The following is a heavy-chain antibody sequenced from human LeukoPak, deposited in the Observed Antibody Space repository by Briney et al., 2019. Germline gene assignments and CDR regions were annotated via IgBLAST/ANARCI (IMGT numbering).Heavy chain of an antibody. CDR2: IYNSGNT. Sequence: SETLSLTCTVSGDSITRNYWSWIRQPAGKGLEWIGRIYNSGNTNYSPSLESRVTMSTDTSKNQFSLKLSPVTAADTAVYYCARGSFDSSGYYVFDYWGQGTLDTVSS. V-gene: IGHV4-4*07. J-gene: IGHJ4*02. CDR1: GDSITRNY. D-gene: IGHD3-22*01. CDR3: ARGSFDSSGYYVFDY.